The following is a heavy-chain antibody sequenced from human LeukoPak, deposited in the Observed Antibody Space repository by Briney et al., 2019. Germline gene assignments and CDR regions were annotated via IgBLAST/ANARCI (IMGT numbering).Heavy chain of an antibody. J-gene: IGHJ6*03. CDR3: AKGSKEVLFTRDHHMDV. CDR1: GFTFSSYG. V-gene: IGHV3-23*01. Sequence: GGSLRLSCAASGFTFSSYGMSWVRQAPGKGLERVSAISGSGGSTYYADSVKGRFTISRDNSKNTLYLQMNSLRAEDTAVYYCAKGSKEVLFTRDHHMDVWGKGTTVT. D-gene: IGHD3-3*01. CDR2: ISGSGGST.